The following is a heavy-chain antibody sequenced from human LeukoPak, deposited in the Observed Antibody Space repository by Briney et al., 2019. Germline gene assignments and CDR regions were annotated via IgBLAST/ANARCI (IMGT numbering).Heavy chain of an antibody. D-gene: IGHD2-15*01. CDR3: ARGRIYFDY. Sequence: GGSLRLSCAASGFTFSSYEVHWVRQAPGTGLEWVSYINPSGNTFYYADSVKGRFTISRDNAKNSLYLQMNSLRAEDTAVYYCARGRIYFDYWGQGTLVTVSS. CDR2: INPSGNTF. CDR1: GFTFSSYE. V-gene: IGHV3-48*03. J-gene: IGHJ4*02.